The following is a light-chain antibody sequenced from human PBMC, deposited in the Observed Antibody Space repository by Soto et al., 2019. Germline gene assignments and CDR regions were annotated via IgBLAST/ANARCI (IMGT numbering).Light chain of an antibody. J-gene: IGLJ2*01. V-gene: IGLV2-14*03. CDR2: DVN. Sequence: QSALTQPASVSGSPGQSITISCAGTGSDLGDYDHVAWYQQHPGNAPKLLIYDVNKWPPGVSDRFSGSXXXYTSSLXISGLQAEDEADYYCCSYTTSHTWVFGGGTKLTVL. CDR1: GSDLGDYDH. CDR3: CSYTTSHTWV.